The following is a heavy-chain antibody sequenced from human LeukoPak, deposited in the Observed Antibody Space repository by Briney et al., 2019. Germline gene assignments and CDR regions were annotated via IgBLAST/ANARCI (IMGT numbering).Heavy chain of an antibody. CDR2: ISYSGNT. V-gene: IGHV4-39*07. J-gene: IGHJ6*03. CDR3: TRGSIAYYYMDV. D-gene: IGHD3-22*01. Sequence: SEPLSLTCTVSGGSISSSSYYWGWIRQPPGKGLEWIGTISYSGNTYYNPSLKSRVTISVDTSKNQFSLKLSSVTAADTAVYYCTRGSIAYYYMDVWGKGTTVTISS. CDR1: GGSISSSSYY.